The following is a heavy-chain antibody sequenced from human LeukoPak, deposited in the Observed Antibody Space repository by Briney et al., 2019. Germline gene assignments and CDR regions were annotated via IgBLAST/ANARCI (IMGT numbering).Heavy chain of an antibody. D-gene: IGHD6-13*01. J-gene: IGHJ4*02. Sequence: PGGFLRLSCAASGFTFSNAWMSWVRQAPGKGLEWVGRIKSKTDGGTTDYAAPVKGRFTISRDDSKNTLYLQMNSLKTEDTAVYYCTTDRGSSSWYVNYWGQGTLVTVSS. CDR1: GFTFSNAW. CDR3: TTDRGSSSWYVNY. V-gene: IGHV3-15*01. CDR2: IKSKTDGGTT.